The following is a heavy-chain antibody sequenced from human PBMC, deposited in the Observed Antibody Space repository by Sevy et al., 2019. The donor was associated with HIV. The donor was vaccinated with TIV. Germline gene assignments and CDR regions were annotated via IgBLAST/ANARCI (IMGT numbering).Heavy chain of an antibody. CDR3: VFGLLY. J-gene: IGHJ4*02. CDR2: IYSGGST. D-gene: IGHD3-16*01. V-gene: IGHV3-53*05. CDR1: GFTVSNNY. Sequence: GGSLRLSCAASGFTVSNNYMNWVRQAPGKGLEWVSVIYSGGSTYYADSVKGRFTISRDNSKNTLDLQMSSLRAEDMAVYYCVFGLLYWGQGALVTVSS.